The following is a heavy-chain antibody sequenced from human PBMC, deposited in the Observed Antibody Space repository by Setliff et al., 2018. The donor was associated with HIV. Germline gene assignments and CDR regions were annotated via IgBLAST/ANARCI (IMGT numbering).Heavy chain of an antibody. V-gene: IGHV4-61*10. CDR2: IYNDGST. CDR3: VTGRDAYKTGY. Sequence: SETLSLTCSVSGGSVNSGGYYWSWIRQPAGKELEWIGHIYNDGSTIDNPSPKSRLTISLDTSKNQFSLTLTSVTAADTAVYYCVTGRDAYKTGYWGQGILVTVSS. J-gene: IGHJ4*02. CDR1: GGSVNSGGYY. D-gene: IGHD2-15*01.